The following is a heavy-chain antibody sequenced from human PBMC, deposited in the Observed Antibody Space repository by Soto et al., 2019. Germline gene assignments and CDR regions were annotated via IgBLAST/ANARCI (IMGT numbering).Heavy chain of an antibody. Sequence: QVQLVQSGAEVKKPGSSVKVSCQASGGTFKSYAINWVRQAPGQGLEWMGEVIPDFGTIDYAQKFQGRVTITADESTDTVYMELSRLRSEDTATYYCASDYGDYVPWGQGTLVTVTS. D-gene: IGHD4-17*01. CDR2: VIPDFGTI. CDR1: GGTFKSYA. J-gene: IGHJ5*02. V-gene: IGHV1-69*12. CDR3: ASDYGDYVP.